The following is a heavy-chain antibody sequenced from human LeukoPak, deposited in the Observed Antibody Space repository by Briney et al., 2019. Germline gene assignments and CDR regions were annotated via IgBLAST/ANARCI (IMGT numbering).Heavy chain of an antibody. Sequence: GGSLRLSCAASGFTFSSYDMHWVRQATGKGLEWVSAIGTAGDTYYPGSVKGRFTISRENAKNSLYLQMNSLRAGDTAVYYCAGYSSSWDAFDIWGQGTMVTVSS. CDR1: GFTFSSYD. J-gene: IGHJ3*02. D-gene: IGHD6-13*01. CDR3: AGYSSSWDAFDI. CDR2: IGTAGDT. V-gene: IGHV3-13*01.